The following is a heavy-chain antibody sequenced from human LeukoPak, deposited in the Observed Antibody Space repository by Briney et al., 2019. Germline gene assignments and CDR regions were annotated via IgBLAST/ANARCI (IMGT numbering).Heavy chain of an antibody. D-gene: IGHD1-26*01. V-gene: IGHV4-4*02. Sequence: SETLSLACGVSGGSITSTSYGSCVRQPPGQGLEWVWEILVSGNTGFNPSLRGRVTMSLDKSKNHLSLNLASVTAADTAVNYCSRESGPFSPFGHWGQGILVT. CDR2: ILVSGNT. J-gene: IGHJ4*02. CDR3: SRESGPFSPFGH. CDR1: GGSITSTSY.